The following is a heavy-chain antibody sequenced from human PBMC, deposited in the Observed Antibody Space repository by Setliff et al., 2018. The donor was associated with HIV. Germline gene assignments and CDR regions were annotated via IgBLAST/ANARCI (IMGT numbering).Heavy chain of an antibody. D-gene: IGHD3-16*01. J-gene: IGHJ4*02. Sequence: PSETLSLTCTVSGDSINSGHYYWSWIRQHPGKGLEWIGYIYYSGSTYYNPSLKSRVTISVDTSKNQFSLKLNSVTAADTAVYYCARVPLSSPSRPGGYFDYWGQGTLVTVSS. CDR1: GDSINSGHYY. CDR3: ARVPLSSPSRPGGYFDY. CDR2: IYYSGST. V-gene: IGHV4-31*03.